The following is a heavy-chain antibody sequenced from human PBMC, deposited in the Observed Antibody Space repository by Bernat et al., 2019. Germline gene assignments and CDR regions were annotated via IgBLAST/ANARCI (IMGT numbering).Heavy chain of an antibody. V-gene: IGHV3-30*03. CDR1: GFTFSRHG. J-gene: IGHJ3*02. Sequence: QGHLVESGGGVVQPGRSLRLSSVASGFTFSRHGMNWVRQAPGKGLEWVAGISGDGSRKYYADSVQGRFSIARDNSKNTLYLQMNSLRDEDTAVYYCNRESGSSGYYGGFDMWGQGTLVTVSS. CDR3: NRESGSSGYYGGFDM. D-gene: IGHD3-22*01. CDR2: ISGDGSRK.